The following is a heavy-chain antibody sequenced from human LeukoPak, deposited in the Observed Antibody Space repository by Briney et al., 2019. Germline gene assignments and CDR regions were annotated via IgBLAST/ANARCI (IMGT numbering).Heavy chain of an antibody. D-gene: IGHD6-25*01. CDR1: GFTFSSYG. CDR3: AKGGSGRNYYYYGMDV. Sequence: PGGSLRLSCAASGFTFSSYGMHWVRQAPGKGLEWVAVISYDGSNKYYADSVKGRFTISRDNSKNTLYLQMNSLRAEDTAVYYCAKGGSGRNYYYYGMDVWGQGTTVTVSS. CDR2: ISYDGSNK. V-gene: IGHV3-30*18. J-gene: IGHJ6*02.